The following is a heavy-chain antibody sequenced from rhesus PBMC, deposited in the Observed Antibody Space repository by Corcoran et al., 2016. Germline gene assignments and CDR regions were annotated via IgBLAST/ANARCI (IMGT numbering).Heavy chain of an antibody. J-gene: IGHJ6*01. Sequence: QVQLQESGPGLVKPSETLSLTCAVSGGSISSGYYYCSWIRQPPGKGLDWIGYITYSGSTSYNPSLKSRVTISRDTSKNQFSMKLSSVTAADTAVYYCARDVGRLVGGLDSWGQGVVVTVSS. V-gene: IGHV4-122*02. CDR2: ITYSGST. CDR1: GGSISSGYYY. CDR3: ARDVGRLVGGLDS. D-gene: IGHD6S26*01.